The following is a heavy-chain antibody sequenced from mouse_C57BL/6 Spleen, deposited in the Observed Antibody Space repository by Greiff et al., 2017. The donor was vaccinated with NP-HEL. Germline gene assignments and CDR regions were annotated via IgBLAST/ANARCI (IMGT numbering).Heavy chain of an antibody. D-gene: IGHD1-1*01. CDR1: GFTFSSYT. CDR2: ISGGGGNT. Sequence: EVHLVESGGGLVKPGGSLKLSCAASGFTFSSYTMSWVRQTPEKRLEWVATISGGGGNTYYPDSVKGRFTISRDNAKNTLYLQMSSLRSEDTALYYCARDITTVRQVLHFDVWGTGTTVTVSS. V-gene: IGHV5-9*01. CDR3: ARDITTVRQVLHFDV. J-gene: IGHJ1*03.